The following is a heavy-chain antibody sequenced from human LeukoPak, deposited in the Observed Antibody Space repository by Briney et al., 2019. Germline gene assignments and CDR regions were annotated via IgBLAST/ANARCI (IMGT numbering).Heavy chain of an antibody. CDR1: GXTFSTYS. D-gene: IGHD3-10*01. CDR2: FSSSGSYI. Sequence: GGSLRLSCAASGXTFSTYSMNWVRQAPGKGLEWVSSFSSSGSYIYYADSVKGRFTISRDNDRNSLYLQMNSLRAEDTAVYYCAVYYYGSGSYADWGQGTLVTVSS. V-gene: IGHV3-21*01. J-gene: IGHJ4*02. CDR3: AVYYYGSGSYAD.